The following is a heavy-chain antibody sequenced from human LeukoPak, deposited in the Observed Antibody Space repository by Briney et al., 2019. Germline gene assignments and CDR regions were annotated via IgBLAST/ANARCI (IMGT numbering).Heavy chain of an antibody. V-gene: IGHV1-69*04. J-gene: IGHJ4*02. CDR1: GGTFSSYA. CDR3: AREEGGRVVPAATFDY. Sequence: SVKVSCKASGGTFSSYAISWVRQAPGQGLEWMGRIIPILGVENYAQKFPGRVTITADKSTSTAYMELSSLRSEDTAVYYCAREEGGRVVPAATFDYWGQGTLVPVSS. CDR2: IIPILGVE. D-gene: IGHD2-2*01.